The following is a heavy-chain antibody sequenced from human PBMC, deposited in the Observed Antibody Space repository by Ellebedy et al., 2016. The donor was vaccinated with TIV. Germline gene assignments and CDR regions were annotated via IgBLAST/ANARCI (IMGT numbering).Heavy chain of an antibody. Sequence: GGSLRLXXAASGFTFSIAGMTWVRQAPGKRLEWVATIDFSGTGTYYADSVKGRFIISRDNTKNSLFLQMNSLGVEGTAVYYCARDGSEWSRDYWGQGTLVTVSS. V-gene: IGHV3-21*06. J-gene: IGHJ4*02. D-gene: IGHD3-3*01. CDR1: GFTFSIAG. CDR3: ARDGSEWSRDY. CDR2: IDFSGTGT.